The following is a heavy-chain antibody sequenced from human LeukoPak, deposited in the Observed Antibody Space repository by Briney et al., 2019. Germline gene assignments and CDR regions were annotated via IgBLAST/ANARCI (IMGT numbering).Heavy chain of an antibody. J-gene: IGHJ3*02. Sequence: SQTLSLTCAISGDSVSINSAAWNWIRQSPSRGPEWLGRTYYRSKWYNDYAVSVKSRITINPDTSKNQFSLQLNSVTPEDTAVYYCARVDTAMDAFDIWGQGTMVTVSS. CDR3: ARVDTAMDAFDI. CDR1: GDSVSINSAA. CDR2: TYYRSKWYN. V-gene: IGHV6-1*01. D-gene: IGHD5-18*01.